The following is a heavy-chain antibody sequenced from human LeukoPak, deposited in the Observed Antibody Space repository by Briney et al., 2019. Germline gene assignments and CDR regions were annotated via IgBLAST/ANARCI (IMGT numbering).Heavy chain of an antibody. Sequence: ASVNVSCKASGYTFTSYDINWVRQATGQGRAWMGWMNPNSGNTGYAQKFQGRVTMTRHPSINTAYMELSTMRSEDTAVYYCARGLPGYYDYVWGSYRYNWFDPWGQGTLVTVSS. V-gene: IGHV1-8*01. CDR2: MNPNSGNT. CDR1: GYTFTSYD. D-gene: IGHD3-16*02. J-gene: IGHJ5*02. CDR3: ARGLPGYYDYVWGSYRYNWFDP.